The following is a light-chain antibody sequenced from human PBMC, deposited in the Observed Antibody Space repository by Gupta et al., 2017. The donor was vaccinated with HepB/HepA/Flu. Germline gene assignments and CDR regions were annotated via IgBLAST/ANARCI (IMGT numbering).Light chain of an antibody. Sequence: DIQMTQSPSTLSASVGDRVTITCRASQSISSWLAWYQQKLGKAPKLLIYKASNLESGVPSRFSGSESGTEFILTISSLQPDDSGTYYCQQEVDYPWTFGQGTKVEIK. CDR2: KAS. CDR3: QQEVDYPWT. J-gene: IGKJ1*01. CDR1: QSISSW. V-gene: IGKV1-5*03.